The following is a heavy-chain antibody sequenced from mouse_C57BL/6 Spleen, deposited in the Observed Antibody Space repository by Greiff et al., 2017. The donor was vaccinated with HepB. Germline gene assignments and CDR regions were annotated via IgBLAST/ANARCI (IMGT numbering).Heavy chain of an antibody. Sequence: VQLQQSGAELVRPGASVTLSCKASGYTFTDYEMHWVKQTPVHGLEWIGAIDSETGGTAYNQKFKGKAILTADKSSSTAYMELRSLTSEDSAVYYCTRPNWDDAMDYWGQGTSVTVSS. CDR2: IDSETGGT. D-gene: IGHD4-1*01. CDR1: GYTFTDYE. J-gene: IGHJ4*01. CDR3: TRPNWDDAMDY. V-gene: IGHV1-15*01.